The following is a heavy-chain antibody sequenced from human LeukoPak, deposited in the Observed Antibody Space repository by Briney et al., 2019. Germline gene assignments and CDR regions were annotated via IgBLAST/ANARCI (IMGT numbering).Heavy chain of an antibody. Sequence: GGSLRLSCAASGFTFSSYAMSWVRQAPGKGLEWVSTISGSGDSTYYADSVKGRFTISRDNSKNTLYLQMNSLRAEDTAVYYCASHYGSGSSNWLDPWGQGTLVTVSS. CDR3: ASHYGSGSSNWLDP. D-gene: IGHD3-10*01. CDR2: ISGSGDST. J-gene: IGHJ5*02. CDR1: GFTFSSYA. V-gene: IGHV3-23*01.